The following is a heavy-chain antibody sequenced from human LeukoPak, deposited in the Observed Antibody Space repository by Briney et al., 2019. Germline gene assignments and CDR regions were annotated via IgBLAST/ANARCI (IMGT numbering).Heavy chain of an antibody. D-gene: IGHD3-16*01. CDR3: ARTRKKPQSFWAYYYYYMDV. Sequence: KSSETLSLTCTVSGDSMSDYFWTWIRQPPGKGLEWIGYAADSGSTNYNPSLKSRVTMSVDTSKNQFSLKLSSVTAADTAVYYCARTRKKPQSFWAYYYYYMDVWGKGTTVTVSS. V-gene: IGHV4-59*12. J-gene: IGHJ6*03. CDR2: AADSGST. CDR1: GDSMSDYF.